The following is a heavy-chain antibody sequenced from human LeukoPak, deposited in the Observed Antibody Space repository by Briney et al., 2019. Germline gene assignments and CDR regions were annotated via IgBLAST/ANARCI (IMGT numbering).Heavy chain of an antibody. CDR3: AKDGYSYGHYYYYYMDV. CDR2: ISGSGGST. CDR1: GFTFSSYG. Sequence: PGGSLRLSCAASGFTFSSYGMSWVRQAPGKGLEWVSAISGSGGSTYYADSVKGRFTISRDNSKNTLYLQMNSLRAEDTAVYYCAKDGYSYGHYYYYYMDVWGKGTTVTVSS. J-gene: IGHJ6*03. V-gene: IGHV3-23*01. D-gene: IGHD5-18*01.